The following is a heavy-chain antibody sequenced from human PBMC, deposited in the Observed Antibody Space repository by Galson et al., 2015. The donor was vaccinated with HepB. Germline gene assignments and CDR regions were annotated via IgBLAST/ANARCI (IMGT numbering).Heavy chain of an antibody. V-gene: IGHV3-13*01. CDR3: AREGSVGAKDY. Sequence: SLRLSCAASGFTFSSYDMHWVRQATGKGLEWVSAIGTAGDTYYPGSVKGRFTISRENAKNSLYLQMNSLRAGDTAVYYCAREGSVGAKDYWGQGTLVTVSS. D-gene: IGHD1-26*01. J-gene: IGHJ4*02. CDR2: IGTAGDT. CDR1: GFTFSSYD.